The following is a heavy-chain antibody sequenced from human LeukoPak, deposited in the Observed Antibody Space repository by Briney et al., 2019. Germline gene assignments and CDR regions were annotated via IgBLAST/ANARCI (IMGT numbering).Heavy chain of an antibody. CDR3: ARGRRITMVRGVIITGGFDY. CDR2: INHSGST. D-gene: IGHD3-10*01. Sequence: PSETLSLTCAVYGGSFSGYYWSWIRQPPGEGLEWIGEINHSGSTNYNPSLKSRVTISVDTSKNQFSLKLSSVTAADTAVYYCARGRRITMVRGVIITGGFDYWGQGTLVTVSS. CDR1: GGSFSGYY. V-gene: IGHV4-34*01. J-gene: IGHJ4*02.